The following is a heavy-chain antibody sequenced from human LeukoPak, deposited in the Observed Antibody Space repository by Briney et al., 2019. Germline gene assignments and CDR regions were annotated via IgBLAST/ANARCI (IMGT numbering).Heavy chain of an antibody. CDR2: INHSGYT. J-gene: IGHJ4*02. CDR3: TRMTTGHDY. V-gene: IGHV4-34*01. CDR1: GVSFDDYY. Sequence: SETLSLTCAVSGVSFDDYYWAWVRQTPGKGLEWIGEINHSGYTNDSPSLKSRVTLSIDTSRKQFSLNLRSVTVADAVTYYCTRMTTGHDYWGQGTLVTVSP. D-gene: IGHD4-17*01.